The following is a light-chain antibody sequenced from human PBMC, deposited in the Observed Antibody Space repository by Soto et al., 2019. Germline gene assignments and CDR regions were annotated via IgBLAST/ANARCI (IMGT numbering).Light chain of an antibody. J-gene: IGKJ2*01. CDR1: QSISNF. CDR3: QQSYRAPYT. V-gene: IGKV1-39*01. Sequence: IQLTQSPSSLSTSVGDSVTITCRASQSISNFLNWYQHKPGKAPDLLIYAASTVFSGVPSRFRCSGSGTDFTLTITSLQPEDFATYYCQQSYRAPYTFGQGTKLEIK. CDR2: AAS.